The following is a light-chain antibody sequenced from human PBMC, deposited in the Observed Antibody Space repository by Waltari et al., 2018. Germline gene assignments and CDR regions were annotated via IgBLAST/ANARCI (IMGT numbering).Light chain of an antibody. CDR2: AAS. CDR3: QQSFSNPPWT. V-gene: IGKV1-39*01. J-gene: IGKJ1*01. Sequence: DIQMAQSPSSLSASVGDRVTITYRASQFINTYLNWYQHRPGEAPKLLIYAASVLESGVPSRFSGSGSATDFTLTISSLQPEDIGTYYCQQSFSNPPWTFGQGTKVEV. CDR1: QFINTY.